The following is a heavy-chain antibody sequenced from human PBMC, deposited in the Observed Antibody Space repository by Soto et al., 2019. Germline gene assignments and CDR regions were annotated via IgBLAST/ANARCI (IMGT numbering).Heavy chain of an antibody. CDR3: ARAYYDILTGYYKKSGWYGMDV. V-gene: IGHV3-48*03. D-gene: IGHD3-9*01. J-gene: IGHJ6*02. CDR1: GFTFSSYE. Sequence: PGGSLRLSCAASGFTFSSYEMNWVRQAPGKGLEWVSYISSSGSTIYYADSVKGRFTISRDNAKNSLYLQMNSLRAEDTAVYYCARAYYDILTGYYKKSGWYGMDVWGQGTTVTVSS. CDR2: ISSSGSTI.